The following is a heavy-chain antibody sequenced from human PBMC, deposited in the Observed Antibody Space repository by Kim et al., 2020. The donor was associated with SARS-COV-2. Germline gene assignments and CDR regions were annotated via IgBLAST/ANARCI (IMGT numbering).Heavy chain of an antibody. CDR1: GGSISSGGYY. CDR3: ARGAGYSSSWHPYYFDY. J-gene: IGHJ4*02. V-gene: IGHV4-31*03. CDR2: IYYSGST. Sequence: SETLSLTCTVSGGSISSGGYYWSWIRQHPGKGLEWIGYIYYSGSTYYNPSLKSRVTISVDTSKNQFSLKLSSVTAADTAVYYCARGAGYSSSWHPYYFDYWGQGTLVTVSS. D-gene: IGHD6-13*01.